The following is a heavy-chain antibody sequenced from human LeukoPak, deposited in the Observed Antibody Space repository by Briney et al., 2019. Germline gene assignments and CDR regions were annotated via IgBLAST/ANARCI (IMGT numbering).Heavy chain of an antibody. CDR3: AREEHDYVWGSYRYYYYYGIDV. J-gene: IGHJ6*02. CDR1: GFTFGKYW. V-gene: IGHV3-7*01. Sequence: PGGSLRLSCVASGFTFGKYWMSWVRQAPGKGLEWVANIKLDGSEKNYVDSVKGRFTISRDNSKDTLYLQMDSLRAEDTALYYCAREEHDYVWGSYRYYYYYGIDVWGQGTTVTVSS. CDR2: IKLDGSEK. D-gene: IGHD3-16*02.